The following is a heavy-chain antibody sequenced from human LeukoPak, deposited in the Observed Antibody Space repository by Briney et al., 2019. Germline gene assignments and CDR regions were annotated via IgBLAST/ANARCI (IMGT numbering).Heavy chain of an antibody. CDR1: GFTFSSYW. J-gene: IGHJ4*02. D-gene: IGHD3-10*01. CDR3: ARGHSGSGSYAVCFDY. CDR2: IKQDGSEK. Sequence: PGGSLRLSCAASGFTFSSYWMSWVRQAPGKGLEWVANIKQDGSEKYYVDSVKGRFTISRDNAKNSLYLQMNSLRAEDTAVYYCARGHSGSGSYAVCFDYWGQGTLVTVSS. V-gene: IGHV3-7*01.